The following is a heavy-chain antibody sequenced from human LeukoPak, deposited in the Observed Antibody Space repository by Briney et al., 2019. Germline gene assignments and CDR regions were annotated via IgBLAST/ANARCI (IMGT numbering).Heavy chain of an antibody. CDR1: GGSISSGDYY. CDR2: IYYSGST. CDR3: ARGVTVPLTGAFDI. J-gene: IGHJ3*02. D-gene: IGHD4-17*01. V-gene: IGHV4-30-4*01. Sequence: SETLSLTCTVSGGSISSGDYYWSWIRQPPGKGLEWIGYIYYSGSTYYNPSLKSRVTISVDTSKNQFSLKLSSVTAADTAVYYCARGVTVPLTGAFDIWGQGQWSPSLQ.